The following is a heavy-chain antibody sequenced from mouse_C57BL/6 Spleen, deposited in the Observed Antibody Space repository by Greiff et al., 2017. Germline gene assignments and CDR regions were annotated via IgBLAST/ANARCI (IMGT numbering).Heavy chain of an antibody. CDR2: ILPGSGST. CDR1: GYTFTGYW. D-gene: IGHD2-2*01. Sequence: QVHVKQSRAELMKPGASVKLSCKATGYTFTGYWIEWVKQRPGHGLEWIGEILPGSGSTNYNEKFKGKATFTADTSSNTAYMQLSSLTTEDSAIYYCARGGYYDAMDYWGQGTSVTVSS. J-gene: IGHJ4*01. V-gene: IGHV1-9*01. CDR3: ARGGYYDAMDY.